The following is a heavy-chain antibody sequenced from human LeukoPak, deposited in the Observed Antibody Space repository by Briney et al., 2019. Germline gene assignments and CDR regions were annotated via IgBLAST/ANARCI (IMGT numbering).Heavy chain of an antibody. CDR1: GFTFSSYG. J-gene: IGHJ4*02. CDR2: ISYDGNNK. CDR3: ARGSGAAAGAFDY. V-gene: IGHV3-30*03. D-gene: IGHD6-13*01. Sequence: GGSLRLSCAASGFTFSSYGMHWVRQAPGRGLEWVAVISYDGNNKYYADSVKGRFTVSRDNSKDTVSLQLNSLRAEDTAVYYCARGSGAAAGAFDYWGQGTLVTVPS.